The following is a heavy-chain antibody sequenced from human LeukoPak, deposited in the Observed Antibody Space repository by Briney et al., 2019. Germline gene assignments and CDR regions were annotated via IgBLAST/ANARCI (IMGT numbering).Heavy chain of an antibody. CDR2: IYTSGST. CDR3: ARDYYGSGSYSNYYYYGMDV. V-gene: IGHV4-4*07. D-gene: IGHD3-10*01. CDR1: GGSISSYY. Sequence: SETLSLTCTVSGGSISSYYWSWIRQPAGKGLERIGRIYTSGSTNYNPSLKSRVTMSVDTSKNQFSLKLSSVTAADTAVYYCARDYYGSGSYSNYYYYGMDVWGQGTTVTVSS. J-gene: IGHJ6*02.